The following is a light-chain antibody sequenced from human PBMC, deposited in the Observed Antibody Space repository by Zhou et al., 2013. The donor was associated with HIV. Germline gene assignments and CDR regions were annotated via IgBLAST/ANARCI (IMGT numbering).Light chain of an antibody. CDR3: QQYGTSFT. CDR1: QSIIGNC. CDR2: GAS. Sequence: EIVLTQSPATLSLSPGERATLSCRASQSIIGNCLAWYQQIRGQAPRLLIYGASNRATGIPDRFSGSGSGTDFTLTISRLEPEDFAVFYCQQYGTSFTFGGGTKVEIK. J-gene: IGKJ4*01. V-gene: IGKV3-20*01.